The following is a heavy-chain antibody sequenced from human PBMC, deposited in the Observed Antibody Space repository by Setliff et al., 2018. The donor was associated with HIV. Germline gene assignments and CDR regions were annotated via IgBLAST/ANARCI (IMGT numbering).Heavy chain of an antibody. V-gene: IGHV4-61*02. CDR3: ARVPVAGTARGVFDI. Sequence: PSETLSLTCTVSGGSISSEYYYWTWIRQPAGKTLEWIGRTSVSGSATYNPSLKSRVTISIATSKGQFSLRLHSVTAADTAVYYCARVPVAGTARGVFDIWGQGTRVTVSS. CDR1: GGSISSEYYY. CDR2: TSVSGSA. D-gene: IGHD6-19*01. J-gene: IGHJ3*02.